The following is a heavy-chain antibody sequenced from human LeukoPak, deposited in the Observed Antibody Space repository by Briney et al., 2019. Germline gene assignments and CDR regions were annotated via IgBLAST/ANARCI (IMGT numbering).Heavy chain of an antibody. CDR3: ARDRVGATDYFDY. CDR1: GFTFSSYV. Sequence: GGSLRLSCAASGFTFSSYVMHWVRQAPGKGLEWVAVISYDGSNEYYADSVKGRFTISRDNSKNTLYLQMNSLRAEDTAVYYCARDRVGATDYFDYWGQGTLVTVSS. J-gene: IGHJ4*02. V-gene: IGHV3-30-3*01. CDR2: ISYDGSNE. D-gene: IGHD1-26*01.